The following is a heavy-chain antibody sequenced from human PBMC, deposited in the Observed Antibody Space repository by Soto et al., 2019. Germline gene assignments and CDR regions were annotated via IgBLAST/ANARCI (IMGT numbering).Heavy chain of an antibody. Sequence: SETLSLTCTVSGGSISGYYWNWIRQPPGKGLEWIGYIYHSGSASYNPSLKSRVTISVDGSKNHFSLQLTSVTAADTAVYYCARGRLLPAVNFDFWGQGALVTVS. CDR2: IYHSGSA. J-gene: IGHJ4*02. CDR1: GGSISGYY. D-gene: IGHD2-2*01. CDR3: ARGRLLPAVNFDF. V-gene: IGHV4-30-2*01.